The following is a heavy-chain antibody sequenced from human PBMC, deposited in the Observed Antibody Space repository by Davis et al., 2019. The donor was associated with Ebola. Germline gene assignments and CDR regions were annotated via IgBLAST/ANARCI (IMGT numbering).Heavy chain of an antibody. CDR2: ISSSSSTI. J-gene: IGHJ4*02. Sequence: PGGSLRLSCAASGFTFSSYSMNWVRQAPGKGLEWVSYISSSSSTIYYADSVKGRFTISRDNAKNSLYLQMNSLRDEDTAVYYCARGLPYYDSSAHGYWGQGTLVTVSS. V-gene: IGHV3-48*02. D-gene: IGHD3-22*01. CDR1: GFTFSSYS. CDR3: ARGLPYYDSSAHGY.